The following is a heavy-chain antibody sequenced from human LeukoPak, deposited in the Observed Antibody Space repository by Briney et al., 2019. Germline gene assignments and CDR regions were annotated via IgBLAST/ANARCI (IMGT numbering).Heavy chain of an antibody. CDR1: GFTFSSYA. CDR3: ARSPHFSGRTFDH. Sequence: GGSLRLSCAASGFTFSSYAMHWVRQAPGKGLEWVAVIWYDGSNKYYADSVKGRFTISRDNSKNTLYLQMNSLRAEDTAVYYCARSPHFSGRTFDHWGQGTLVTVSS. CDR2: IWYDGSNK. D-gene: IGHD6-19*01. J-gene: IGHJ4*02. V-gene: IGHV3-33*08.